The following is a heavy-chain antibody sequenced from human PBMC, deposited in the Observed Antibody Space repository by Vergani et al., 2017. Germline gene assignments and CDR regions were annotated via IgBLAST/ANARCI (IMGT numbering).Heavy chain of an antibody. CDR1: GFTVSSNY. Sequence: EVQLVETGGGLIQPGGSLRLSCAASGFTVSSNYMSWVRQAPGKGLEWVSVIYSGGSTYYADSVKGRFTISRDNSKNTLYLQMNRLRAEDTAVYYCSRSCYDSSGYNYWGQGTLVTV. CDR3: SRSCYDSSGYNY. V-gene: IGHV3-53*02. J-gene: IGHJ4*02. CDR2: IYSGGST. D-gene: IGHD3-22*01.